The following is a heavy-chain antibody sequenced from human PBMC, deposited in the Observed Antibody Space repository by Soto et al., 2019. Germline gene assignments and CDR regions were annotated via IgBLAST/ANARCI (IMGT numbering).Heavy chain of an antibody. J-gene: IGHJ6*01. CDR2: IYPGDSDT. Sequence: GLSLKISCKGSGYSFTSYWIGWVRQMPGKGLEWMGIIYPGDSDTRYSPSFQGQVTISADKSISTAYLQWSSLKASDTAMYYCARHTRGRMRYYFYNYALDFWCQETAVHVSS. CDR1: GYSFTSYW. CDR3: ARHTRGRMRYYFYNYALDF. V-gene: IGHV5-51*01. D-gene: IGHD3-16*01.